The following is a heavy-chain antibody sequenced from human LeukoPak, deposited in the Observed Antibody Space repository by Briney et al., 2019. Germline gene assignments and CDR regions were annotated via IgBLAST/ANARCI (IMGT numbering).Heavy chain of an antibody. D-gene: IGHD3-22*01. CDR1: GYSISSGYY. V-gene: IGHV4-38-2*02. Sequence: PSETLSLTCTVSGYSISSGYYWGWIRQPPGKGLEWIGSIYHSGSTYYNPSLKSRVTISVDTSKNQFSLKLSSVTAADTAVYYCARFSAPYYYDPRGYFQHWGQGTLVTVSS. CDR3: ARFSAPYYYDPRGYFQH. CDR2: IYHSGST. J-gene: IGHJ1*01.